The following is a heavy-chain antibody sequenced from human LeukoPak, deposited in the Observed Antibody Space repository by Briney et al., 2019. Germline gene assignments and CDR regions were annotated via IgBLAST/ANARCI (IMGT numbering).Heavy chain of an antibody. CDR2: ISAYYGIT. CDR3: ARDTYCSSTSCFPYYMDV. Sequence: ASVKVSCKVSGYTLTELSMHWVRQAPGKGLEWMGWISAYYGITNYAQNLQDRVTMTTDTSTSIAYLELRSLRSDDTAVYYCARDTYCSSTSCFPYYMDVWGTGTTVTVSS. V-gene: IGHV1-18*01. J-gene: IGHJ6*03. CDR1: GYTLTELS. D-gene: IGHD2-2*01.